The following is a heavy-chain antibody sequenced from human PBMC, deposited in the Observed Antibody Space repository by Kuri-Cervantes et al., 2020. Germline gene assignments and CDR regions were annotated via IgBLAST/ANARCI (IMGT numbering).Heavy chain of an antibody. CDR3: ARDGGHGIFDN. Sequence: GESLKISCAASGFTFSDYYMTWIRQAPGKGLEWVAYISSIETTIYYADSVKGRFTISRDNAKNSLYLQLNSLRAEDSAVYYCARDGGHGIFDNWGQGSLVTVSS. CDR2: ISSIETTI. V-gene: IGHV3-11*04. CDR1: GFTFSDYY. D-gene: IGHD1-14*01. J-gene: IGHJ4*02.